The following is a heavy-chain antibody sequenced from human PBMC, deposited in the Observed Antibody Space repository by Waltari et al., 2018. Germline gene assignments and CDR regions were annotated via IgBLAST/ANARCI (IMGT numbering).Heavy chain of an antibody. J-gene: IGHJ4*02. Sequence: QVQLQHWCAALFQPSEILSRTCPVSVGPFSGSYWRCLRQPPWKGLGWIGDINLSGSTNYNPALKSRVTISVDTSKSHFSLKLSSVPAADTAVYYCARRRAARPIDYWGQGTLVTVSS. CDR1: VGPFSGSY. CDR3: ARRRAARPIDY. D-gene: IGHD6-6*01. V-gene: IGHV4-34*01. CDR2: INLSGST.